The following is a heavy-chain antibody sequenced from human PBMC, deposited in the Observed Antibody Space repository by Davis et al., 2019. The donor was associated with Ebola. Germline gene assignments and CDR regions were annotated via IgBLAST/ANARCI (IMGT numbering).Heavy chain of an antibody. V-gene: IGHV4-34*01. CDR1: GGSFSGYY. D-gene: IGHD6-19*01. CDR3: ARARIAVAGQKGYYYYYYGMDV. J-gene: IGHJ6*02. CDR2: INHSGST. Sequence: MPSETLSLTCAVYGGSFSGYYWSWIRQPPGKGLEWIGEINHSGSTNYNPSLKSRVTISVDTSKNQFSLKLSSVTAADTAVYYCARARIAVAGQKGYYYYYYGMDVWDQGTTVTVSS.